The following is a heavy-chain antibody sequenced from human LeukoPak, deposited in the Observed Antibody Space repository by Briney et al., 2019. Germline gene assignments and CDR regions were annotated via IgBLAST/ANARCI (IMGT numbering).Heavy chain of an antibody. D-gene: IGHD3-10*01. CDR3: TRSGSVRPENNWFDP. V-gene: IGHV7-4-1*02. J-gene: IGHJ5*02. CDR2: TNTNTGNP. Sequence: GASVKVSCKASGYTFTSYAMNWVRQSPGQGLEWMGWTNTNTGNPTYAQGFTGRFVFSLATSVSTAYLQISSLKAEDTAVYYCTRSGSVRPENNWFDPWGQGTLVTVSS. CDR1: GYTFTSYA.